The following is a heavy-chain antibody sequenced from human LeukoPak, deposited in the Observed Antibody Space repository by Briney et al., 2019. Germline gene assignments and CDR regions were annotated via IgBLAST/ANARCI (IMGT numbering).Heavy chain of an antibody. CDR3: ARCDYYGSGSSCFFDP. CDR1: GFTLGSHW. CDR2: IRQDGNVI. V-gene: IGHV3-7*03. J-gene: IGHJ5*02. D-gene: IGHD3-10*01. Sequence: GESLRLSCAASGFTLGSHWMTWVRQAPGEGLEFVANIRQDGNVINYADSVRGRFTISRDNAKNSLYLQMNSLTAEDTALYYCARCDYYGSGSSCFFDPWGQGTLVTVSS.